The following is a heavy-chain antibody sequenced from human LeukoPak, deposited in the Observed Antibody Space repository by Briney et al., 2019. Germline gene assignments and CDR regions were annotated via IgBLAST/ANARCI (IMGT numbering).Heavy chain of an antibody. CDR2: IYHSGST. CDR1: AHSISSGYY. CDR3: ASRPYYYYLDV. D-gene: IGHD6-6*01. V-gene: IGHV4-38-2*01. Sequence: SETLSLTCAVSAHSISSGYYWGWIRQPPGKGLEWIGRIYHSGSTYYNPSLKSRVTISVDTSKNQFSLKLSSVTAADTAVYYCASRPYYYYLDVWGKGTTVTVSS. J-gene: IGHJ6*03.